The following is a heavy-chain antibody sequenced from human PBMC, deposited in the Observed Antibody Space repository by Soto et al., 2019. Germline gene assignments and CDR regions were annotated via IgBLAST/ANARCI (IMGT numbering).Heavy chain of an antibody. Sequence: ASVKVSCKTSGFTFSNSAVQWVRQARGQRLEWIGWIIVASGNTNYPQKLQERVTITRDMSTNTAYMELSSLRSEDTAVYYCAAEVYSGGDCCHFDYWGQGTLVTVSS. D-gene: IGHD2-21*02. J-gene: IGHJ4*02. V-gene: IGHV1-58*01. CDR2: IIVASGNT. CDR3: AAEVYSGGDCCHFDY. CDR1: GFTFSNSA.